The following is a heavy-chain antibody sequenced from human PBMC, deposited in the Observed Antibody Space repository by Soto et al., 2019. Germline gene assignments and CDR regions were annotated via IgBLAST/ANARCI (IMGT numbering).Heavy chain of an antibody. CDR2: IIPIFGTA. CDR1: GGTFSSYA. Sequence: SVEVSCKASGGTFSSYAISWVRQAPGQGLEWMGGIIPIFGTANYAQKFQGRVTITADESSSTAYMELSSLRSEDTAVYYCARATYYGMDVWGQGTTVTVSS. J-gene: IGHJ6*02. D-gene: IGHD4-17*01. V-gene: IGHV1-69*13. CDR3: ARATYYGMDV.